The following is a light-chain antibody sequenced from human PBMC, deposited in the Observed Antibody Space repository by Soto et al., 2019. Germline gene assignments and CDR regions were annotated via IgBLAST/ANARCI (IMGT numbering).Light chain of an antibody. CDR1: QNVVSNY. CDR2: ETF. Sequence: EIVLTQSPGTLSLSPGERATLSCRASQNVVSNYLIWYHQKHGQSPRLLNFETFIRAAGIPDRFSGSGSGTDFSLTISRLDPEDFAVYYCQQYGSLPLTFGQGTKLEIK. J-gene: IGKJ2*01. CDR3: QQYGSLPLT. V-gene: IGKV3-20*01.